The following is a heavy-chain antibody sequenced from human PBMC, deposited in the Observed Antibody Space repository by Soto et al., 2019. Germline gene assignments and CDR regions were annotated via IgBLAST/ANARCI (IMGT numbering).Heavy chain of an antibody. V-gene: IGHV3-13*01. D-gene: IGHD3-16*01. Sequence: EVQLVESGGGLVQPGGSLRLSCAASGFTFSRYDMHWVRQATGKGLEWVSAISSAGDTFYAGSVKGRFTISRENAKNSLYLQMNSLRAGDTAVYYCARGGETGFAYWGQGTLVTVSS. J-gene: IGHJ4*02. CDR2: ISSAGDT. CDR3: ARGGETGFAY. CDR1: GFTFSRYD.